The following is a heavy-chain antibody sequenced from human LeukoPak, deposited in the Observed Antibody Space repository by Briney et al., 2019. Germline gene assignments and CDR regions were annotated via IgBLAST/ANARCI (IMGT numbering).Heavy chain of an antibody. Sequence: GASVRVSCKASGYTFTSYGISWGRQAPGQGREWMGWISAYNGNTNYAQKLQGRVTMTTDTSTSTAYMELRSLRSDVTAVYYCVRNKILTGGVDPWGQGTLVTVSS. V-gene: IGHV1-18*01. CDR3: VRNKILTGGVDP. J-gene: IGHJ5*02. CDR1: GYTFTSYG. D-gene: IGHD2/OR15-2a*01. CDR2: ISAYNGNT.